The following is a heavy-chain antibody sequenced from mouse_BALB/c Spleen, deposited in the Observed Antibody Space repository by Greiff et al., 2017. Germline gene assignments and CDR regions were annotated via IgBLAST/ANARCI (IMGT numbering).Heavy chain of an antibody. CDR2: IWGDGST. CDR1: GFSLTGYG. V-gene: IGHV2-6-7*01. CDR3: ARDRKGYDYAMDY. D-gene: IGHD2-4*01. Sequence: VMLVESGPGLVAPSQSLSITCTVSGFSLTGYGVNWVRQPPGKGLEWLGMIWGDGSTDDNSALKSRLSISKDNSKSQVFLKMNSLQTDDTARYYCARDRKGYDYAMDYWGQGTSVTVSS. J-gene: IGHJ4*01.